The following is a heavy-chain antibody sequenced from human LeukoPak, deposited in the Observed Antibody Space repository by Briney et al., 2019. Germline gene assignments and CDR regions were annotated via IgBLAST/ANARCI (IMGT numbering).Heavy chain of an antibody. J-gene: IGHJ5*02. Sequence: GGSLRLSCAASGFTFSSYSMNWVRQAPGKGLEWVSYISSSSSTIYYADSVKGRFTISRDNAKNSLYLQMNSLRAEDTAVYYCARYSSSFWFDPWGQGTLVTVSS. CDR2: ISSSSSTI. V-gene: IGHV3-48*01. D-gene: IGHD6-6*01. CDR1: GFTFSSYS. CDR3: ARYSSSFWFDP.